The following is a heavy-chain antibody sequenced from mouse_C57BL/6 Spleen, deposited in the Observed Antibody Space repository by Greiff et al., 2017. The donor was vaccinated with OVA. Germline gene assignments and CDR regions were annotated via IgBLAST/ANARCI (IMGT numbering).Heavy chain of an antibody. D-gene: IGHD2-3*01. CDR3: AREENLYDGYYNYAMDY. CDR2: IYPGNGDT. J-gene: IGHJ4*01. CDR1: GYTFTSYN. V-gene: IGHV1-12*01. Sequence: QVQLQQSGAELVRPGASVKMSCKASGYTFTSYNMHWVKQTPRQGLEWIGAIYPGNGDTSYNQKFKGKATLTVDKSSSTAYMKLSSLTSEDSAVYFCAREENLYDGYYNYAMDYWGQGTSVTVSS.